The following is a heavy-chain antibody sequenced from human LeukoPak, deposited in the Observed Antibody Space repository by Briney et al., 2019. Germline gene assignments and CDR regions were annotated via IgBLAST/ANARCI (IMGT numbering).Heavy chain of an antibody. V-gene: IGHV4-34*09. CDR3: ARGKADILAGNYGLDV. CDR2: INHSGST. CDR1: GGSFSGYY. D-gene: IGHD3-9*01. J-gene: IGHJ6*02. Sequence: PSETLSLTCAVYGGSFSGYYWSWIRQPPGKGLEWIGEINHSGSTYYNPSLKSRLTISVDTSKNQFSLKLSSVTAADTAVYYCARGKADILAGNYGLDVWGQGTTVTVSS.